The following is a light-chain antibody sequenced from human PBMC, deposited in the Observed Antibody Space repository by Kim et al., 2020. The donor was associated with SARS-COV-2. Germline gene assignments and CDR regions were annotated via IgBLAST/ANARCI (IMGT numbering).Light chain of an antibody. CDR1: QSVSSSY. Sequence: PGERATLSCRASQSVSSSYLAWYQQKPGQAPRLLIYGASSRDTGVPDRFSGSGSGTDFTLTITRLEPEDFAVYYCQQYGNSPHTFGQGTKV. J-gene: IGKJ1*01. CDR3: QQYGNSPHT. V-gene: IGKV3-20*01. CDR2: GAS.